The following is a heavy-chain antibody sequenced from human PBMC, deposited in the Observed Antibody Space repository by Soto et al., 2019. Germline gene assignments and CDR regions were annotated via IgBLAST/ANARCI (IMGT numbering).Heavy chain of an antibody. V-gene: IGHV4-34*01. CDR2: INHSGST. D-gene: IGHD3-3*01. CDR1: GGSFSGYY. CDR3: ARGYYDFWSGYYTRYYYYGMDV. Sequence: SETLSLTCAVYGGSFSGYYWSWIRQPPGNGLEWIGEINHSGSTNYNPSLKSRVTISVDTSKNQFSLKLSSVTAADTAVYYCARGYYDFWSGYYTRYYYYGMDVWGQGTTVTVSS. J-gene: IGHJ6*02.